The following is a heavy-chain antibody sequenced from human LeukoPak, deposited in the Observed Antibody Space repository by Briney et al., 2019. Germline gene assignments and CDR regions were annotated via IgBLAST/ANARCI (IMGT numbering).Heavy chain of an antibody. D-gene: IGHD6-19*01. Sequence: PGGTLRLSCAASGFTFSSYGMSWVRQAPGKGLEWVSAISGSGGSTYYADSVKGRFTISRDNSKNTLYLQMNSLRAEDTAVYYCARADSSGWYGQPNDAFDIWGQGTMVTVSS. CDR3: ARADSSGWYGQPNDAFDI. J-gene: IGHJ3*02. V-gene: IGHV3-23*01. CDR2: ISGSGGST. CDR1: GFTFSSYG.